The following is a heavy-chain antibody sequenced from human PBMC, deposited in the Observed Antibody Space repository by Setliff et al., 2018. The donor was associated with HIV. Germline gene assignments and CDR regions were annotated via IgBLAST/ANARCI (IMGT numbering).Heavy chain of an antibody. CDR3: ARDPPTYDSSGYSFDS. Sequence: ASVKVSCKASGDTFGSYAISWVRQAPGQGLEWMGAIFPIFGTPNYAQKFQGRVTISADESTSTAYMELSSLTSEDTAVYYCARDPPTYDSSGYSFDSWGQGTRVTVSS. CDR2: IFPIFGTP. CDR1: GDTFGSYA. J-gene: IGHJ4*02. V-gene: IGHV1-69*13. D-gene: IGHD3-22*01.